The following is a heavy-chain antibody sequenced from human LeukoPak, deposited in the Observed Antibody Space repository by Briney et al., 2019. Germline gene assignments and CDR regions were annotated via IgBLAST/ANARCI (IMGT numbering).Heavy chain of an antibody. CDR2: IYHSGRT. CDR3: ARDLDSSGTLDY. D-gene: IGHD6-19*01. J-gene: IGHJ4*02. Sequence: PSETLSLTCTVSGYSISSGYYWGWIRQPPGKGLEWIGSIYHSGRTFYNPSLKSRVTISVDTSKNQFSLKLSSVTAADTAVYYCARDLDSSGTLDYWGQGTLVTVSS. V-gene: IGHV4-38-2*02. CDR1: GYSISSGYY.